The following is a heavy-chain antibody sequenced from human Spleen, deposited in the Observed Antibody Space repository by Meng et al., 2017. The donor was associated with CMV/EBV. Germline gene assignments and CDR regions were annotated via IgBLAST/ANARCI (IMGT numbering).Heavy chain of an antibody. CDR2: IYTGGSST. CDR1: GFTFSDYV. V-gene: IGHV3-23*03. D-gene: IGHD6-6*01. J-gene: IGHJ4*02. Sequence: GESLKISCAASGFTFSDYVMSWVRQAPGAGLEWVSVIYTGGSSTFYADSVKGRFTISRDNSKNTVFLQMNSLRAEDTAVYYCAKAIEARPAGHFDYWGQGTLVTVSS. CDR3: AKAIEARPAGHFDY.